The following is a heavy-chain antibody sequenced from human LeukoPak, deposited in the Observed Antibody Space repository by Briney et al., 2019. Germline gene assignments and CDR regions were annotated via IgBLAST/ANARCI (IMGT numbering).Heavy chain of an antibody. V-gene: IGHV3-9*01. J-gene: IGHJ4*02. CDR2: ISWNSGSI. CDR1: GFTFSSYW. D-gene: IGHD3-16*02. Sequence: GGSLRLSCAASGFTFSSYWMHWVRQAPGKGLEWVSGISWNSGSIGYADSVRGRFTISRDNAKNSLYLQMNSLRAEDTALYYCAKQAYLYGYYDYWGQGTLVTVSS. CDR3: AKQAYLYGYYDY.